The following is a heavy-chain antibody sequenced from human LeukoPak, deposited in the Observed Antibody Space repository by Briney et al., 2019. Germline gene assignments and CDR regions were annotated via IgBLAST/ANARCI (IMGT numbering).Heavy chain of an antibody. CDR1: GGSISSYY. D-gene: IGHD6-19*01. V-gene: IGHV4-59*01. J-gene: IGHJ5*02. CDR2: IYYSGST. CDR3: ARVNSSGWYSKAWFDP. Sequence: SETLSLTCTVSGGSISSYYWNWIRQPPGKGLEWIGYIYYSGSTNYNPSLKSRVTISVDTSKNQFSLKLSSETAAVTAVYYCARVNSSGWYSKAWFDPWGQGTLVTVSS.